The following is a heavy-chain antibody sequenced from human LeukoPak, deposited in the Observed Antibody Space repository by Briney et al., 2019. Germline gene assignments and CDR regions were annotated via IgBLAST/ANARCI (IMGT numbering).Heavy chain of an antibody. CDR1: GYTFTSYD. CDR3: ARGLGIYDFWSGYYTYYYYYGMDV. J-gene: IGHJ6*02. Sequence: ASVKVSCKASGYTFTSYDINWVRQATGQGLEWMGWMNPNSGNTGYAQEFQGRVTMTRNTSISTAYMELSSLRSEDTAVYYCARGLGIYDFWSGYYTYYYYYGMDVWGQGTTVTVSS. V-gene: IGHV1-8*01. CDR2: MNPNSGNT. D-gene: IGHD3-3*01.